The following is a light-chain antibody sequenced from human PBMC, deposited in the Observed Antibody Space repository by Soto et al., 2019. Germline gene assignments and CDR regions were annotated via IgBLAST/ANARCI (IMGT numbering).Light chain of an antibody. V-gene: IGLV2-14*03. CDR3: TSYTDYDTLV. J-gene: IGLJ2*01. CDR2: DVS. CDR1: TSDIGGYNY. Sequence: QSALAQPASVSGSPGQSITISCTGSTSDIGGYNYVSWYQQFPDSAPTLVIYDVSDRPSGVSSRFSGSKSGNTASLTISGLQAEDEAHYYCTSYTDYDTLVFGGGTKLTVL.